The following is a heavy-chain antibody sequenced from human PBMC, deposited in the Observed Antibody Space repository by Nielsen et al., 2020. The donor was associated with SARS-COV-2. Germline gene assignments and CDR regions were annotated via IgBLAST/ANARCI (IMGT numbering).Heavy chain of an antibody. CDR2: ISWNSGSI. CDR1: GFTFDDYA. CDR3: ATLVGTDYYGMDV. Sequence: GGSLRLSCAASGFTFDDYAMHWVRQAPGKGLKWVSGISWNSGSIGYADSVKGRFTISRDNAKNSLYLQMNSLRAEDTALYYCATLVGTDYYGMDVWGQGTTVTVSS. V-gene: IGHV3-9*01. D-gene: IGHD1-26*01. J-gene: IGHJ6*02.